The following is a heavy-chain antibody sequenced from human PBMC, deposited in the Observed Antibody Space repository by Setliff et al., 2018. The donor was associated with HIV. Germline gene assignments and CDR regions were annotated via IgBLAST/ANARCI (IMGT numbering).Heavy chain of an antibody. CDR1: GGSISNYY. CDR3: ARTYSSSWYSSHLWVDY. Sequence: KPSETLSLTCTVSGGSISNYYWSWIRQPPGKGLDWIGHIYIGSTNYNPSLKSRVTISADTSKNQYSLKLSSVTAADTAVYYCARTYSSSWYSSHLWVDYWGQGTLVTVSS. CDR2: IYIGST. V-gene: IGHV4-4*08. D-gene: IGHD6-13*01. J-gene: IGHJ4*02.